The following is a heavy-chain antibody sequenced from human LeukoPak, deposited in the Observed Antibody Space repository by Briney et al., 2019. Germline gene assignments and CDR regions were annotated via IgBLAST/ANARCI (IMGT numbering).Heavy chain of an antibody. CDR1: SGSISSGDYY. J-gene: IGHJ5*02. Sequence: PSETLSLTCTVASGSISSGDYYWGWVRQPPGEGLAWIASINYSGTTFYNPSFKGRVTISVDTSENQFSLKLSSVTAADTALYYCARRRSGKNWFDPWGQGTLVTVSA. D-gene: IGHD3-10*01. CDR2: INYSGTT. CDR3: ARRRSGKNWFDP. V-gene: IGHV4-39*01.